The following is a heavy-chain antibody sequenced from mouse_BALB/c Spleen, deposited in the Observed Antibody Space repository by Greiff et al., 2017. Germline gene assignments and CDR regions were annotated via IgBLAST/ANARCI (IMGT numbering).Heavy chain of an antibody. CDR2: ISSGGSYT. CDR3: TRDRGITTGYFDY. D-gene: IGHD1-1*01. J-gene: IGHJ2*01. V-gene: IGHV5-6-4*01. Sequence: DVKLVESGGGLVKPGGSLKLSCAASGFTFSSYTMSWVRQTPEKRLEWVATISSGGSYTYYPDSVKGRFTISRDNAKNTLYLQMSSLKSEDTAMYYCTRDRGITTGYFDYWGQGTTLTVSS. CDR1: GFTFSSYT.